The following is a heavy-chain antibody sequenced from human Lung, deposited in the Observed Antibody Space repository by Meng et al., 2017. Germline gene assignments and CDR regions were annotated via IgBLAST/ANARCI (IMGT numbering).Heavy chain of an antibody. CDR3: ARDEDISAAGKLFGDY. D-gene: IGHD6-25*01. CDR1: GYNCADYY. J-gene: IGHJ4*02. Sequence: LVKSGGEVKKLGPPVKVPSKPSGYNCADYYIHWVRRAPGQGLEWMGRINPKSGDTHYAQKFQARVTMTGDTSISTAYMELSGLRSDDTAMYYCARDEDISAAGKLFGDYWGQGTLVTVSS. V-gene: IGHV1-2*06. CDR2: INPKSGDT.